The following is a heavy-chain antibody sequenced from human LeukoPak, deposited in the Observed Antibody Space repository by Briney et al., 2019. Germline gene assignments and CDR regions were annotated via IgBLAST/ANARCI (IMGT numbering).Heavy chain of an antibody. D-gene: IGHD2-21*02. CDR1: GYTFTGYY. CDR2: IDPNSGGT. V-gene: IGHV1-2*02. J-gene: IGHJ4*02. Sequence: ASVKVSCKPSGYTFTGYYLHWVRQAPGQGLEWMGWIDPNSGGTNYAQNFLGRVTMTRDTSISTAYVELSSLRSDDTAVYYCARGHSDLDYWGQGTLVTVSS. CDR3: ARGHSDLDY.